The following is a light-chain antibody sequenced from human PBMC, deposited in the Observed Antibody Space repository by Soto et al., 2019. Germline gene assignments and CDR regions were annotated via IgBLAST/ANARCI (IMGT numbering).Light chain of an antibody. Sequence: DIQMTQSPSSLSASVGDRVTITCRASQSISNYLNWYQQKPGKAPKRLIYAASTLQPGGPSRVSGSGSGTDFTLTSSSLQPADFAAYDCLQHNTYPRTFGQGTKVDI. J-gene: IGKJ1*01. CDR3: LQHNTYPRT. V-gene: IGKV1-17*01. CDR1: QSISNY. CDR2: AAS.